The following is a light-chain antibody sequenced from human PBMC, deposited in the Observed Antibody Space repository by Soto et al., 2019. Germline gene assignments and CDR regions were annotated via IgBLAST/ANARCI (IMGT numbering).Light chain of an antibody. CDR1: SSVVGGYSY. J-gene: IGLJ1*01. V-gene: IGLV2-11*01. CDR3: CSFAGSYTLYV. Sequence: QSVLTQPRSVSGSPGQSVTISCTGTSSVVGGYSYVSWFQQHPGKAPKLMIYDVSKRPSGVPDRFSGSKSGNTASLTISGLQAEDEADYYCCSFAGSYTLYVFGTGTKVTVL. CDR2: DVS.